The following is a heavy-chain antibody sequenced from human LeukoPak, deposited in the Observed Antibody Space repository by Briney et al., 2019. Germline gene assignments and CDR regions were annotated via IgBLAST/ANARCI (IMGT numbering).Heavy chain of an antibody. CDR2: IYNSGRT. CDR1: GDSIRNYY. CDR3: AKDQNYESSGYYGGFDC. D-gene: IGHD3-22*01. Sequence: SETLSLTCTVSGDSIRNYYWSWIRQPPGNGLEWIGYIYNSGRTNYSPSLKSRVTISVDTSKNQFSLKLSSVTAADTALYYCAKDQNYESSGYYGGFDCWGQGTLVTVSS. V-gene: IGHV4-59*01. J-gene: IGHJ4*02.